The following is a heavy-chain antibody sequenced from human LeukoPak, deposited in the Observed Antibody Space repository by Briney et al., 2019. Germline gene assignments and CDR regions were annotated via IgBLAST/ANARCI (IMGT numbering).Heavy chain of an antibody. CDR3: ARPARGSSFDP. J-gene: IGHJ5*02. CDR2: IYYSGST. V-gene: IGHV4-59*08. Sequence: SETLSLTCTVSGGSISSYYWSWIRQPPGKGLEWIGYIYYSGSTNYNPSLKSRVTISVDTSKNQFSLKLSSVTAADTAVYYCARPARGSSFDPWGQGTLVTVSS. CDR1: GGSISSYY.